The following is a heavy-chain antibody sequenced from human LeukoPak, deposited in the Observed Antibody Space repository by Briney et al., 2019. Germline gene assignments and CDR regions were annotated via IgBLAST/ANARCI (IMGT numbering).Heavy chain of an antibody. Sequence: PGGSLRLSCAASGFTFSSYSMNWVRQAPGKGLEWVSSISSSSSYIYYADSVKGRFTISRDNAKNSLYLQMNSLRAEDTAVYYCARLGSSSWQKRLNWFDPWGQGTLVTVSS. CDR3: ARLGSSSWQKRLNWFDP. D-gene: IGHD6-13*01. J-gene: IGHJ5*02. V-gene: IGHV3-21*01. CDR2: ISSSSSYI. CDR1: GFTFSSYS.